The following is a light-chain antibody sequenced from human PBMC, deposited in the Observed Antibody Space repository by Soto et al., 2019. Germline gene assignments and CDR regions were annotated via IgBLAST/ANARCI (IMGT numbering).Light chain of an antibody. Sequence: EIVMTQSAASLSVSPGDSATLSCTASQRVTNNLAWFHQKPGQAPRLLIYGASTRATGVPVRFSGSGSGTEFSLTISSLQSEDFGIYYCEQHNDWPITFGQGTRLEIK. CDR2: GAS. CDR3: EQHNDWPIT. V-gene: IGKV3-15*01. J-gene: IGKJ5*01. CDR1: QRVTNN.